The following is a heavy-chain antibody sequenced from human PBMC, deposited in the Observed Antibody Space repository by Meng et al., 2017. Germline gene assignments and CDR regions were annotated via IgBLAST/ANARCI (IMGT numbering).Heavy chain of an antibody. J-gene: IGHJ4*02. Sequence: QGARQGPGPVLEKPSGTLSLTCAVSGGSIRSSNWWSWVRQPPGKGLEWIGEIYHSGSTNYNPSLKSRVTISVDKSKNQFSLKLSSVTAADTAVYYCARDTNGYCSGGSCYALVNWGQGTLVTVSS. D-gene: IGHD2-15*01. CDR2: IYHSGST. CDR3: ARDTNGYCSGGSCYALVN. CDR1: GGSIRSSNW. V-gene: IGHV4-4*02.